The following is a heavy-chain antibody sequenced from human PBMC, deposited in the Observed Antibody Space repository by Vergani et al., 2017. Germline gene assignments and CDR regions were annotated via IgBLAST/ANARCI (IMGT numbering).Heavy chain of an antibody. J-gene: IGHJ4*02. V-gene: IGHV4-38-2*02. Sequence: QVQLQESGPGLVKPSETLSLTCTVSGYSISSGYYWGWIRQPPGKGLEWIGEIHRSRSTNYNPSLKSRVTISVDTSNNHFSLRLNSLTAADTAVYYCARRSGIVYDIFSGTQYFFDFWGQGTLVAVSS. CDR2: IHRSRST. CDR1: GYSISSGYY. D-gene: IGHD3-9*01. CDR3: ARRSGIVYDIFSGTQYFFDF.